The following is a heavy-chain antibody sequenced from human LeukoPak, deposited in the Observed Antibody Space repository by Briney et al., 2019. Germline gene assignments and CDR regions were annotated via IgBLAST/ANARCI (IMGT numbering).Heavy chain of an antibody. V-gene: IGHV3-9*01. CDR2: ISWNSGSI. Sequence: GRSLRLSCAASGFTFDDYAMHWVRQAPGKGLEWVSGISWNSGSIGYADSVKGRFTISRDNAKNSLYLQMNSRRAEDTALYYCAKAVGGAFDIWGQGTMVTVSS. CDR3: AKAVGGAFDI. J-gene: IGHJ3*02. CDR1: GFTFDDYA. D-gene: IGHD2-15*01.